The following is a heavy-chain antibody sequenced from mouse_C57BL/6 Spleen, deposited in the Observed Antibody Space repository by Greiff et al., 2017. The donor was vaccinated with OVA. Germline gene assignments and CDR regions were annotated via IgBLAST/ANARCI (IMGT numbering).Heavy chain of an antibody. CDR2: IDPETGGT. D-gene: IGHD2-4*01. Sequence: VQLKESGAELVRPGASVTLSCKASGYTFTDYEMHWVKQTPVHGLEWIGAIDPETGGTAYNQKFKGKAILTADKSSSTAYMELRSLTSEDSAVYYCTRDYDDAMDYWGQGTSVTVSS. V-gene: IGHV1-15*01. CDR3: TRDYDDAMDY. J-gene: IGHJ4*01. CDR1: GYTFTDYE.